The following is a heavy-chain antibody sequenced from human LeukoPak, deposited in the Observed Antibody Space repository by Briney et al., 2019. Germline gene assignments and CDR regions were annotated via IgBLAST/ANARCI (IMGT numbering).Heavy chain of an antibody. V-gene: IGHV5-10-1*01. CDR2: IDPSDSYT. Sequence: ASVKVSCKASGYTFTSYWISWVRQMPGKGLEWMGRIDPSDSYTNYSPSFQGHVTISADRSISTAYLQWSSLKASDTAMYYCARQIAAGNWFDPWGQGTLVTVSS. J-gene: IGHJ5*02. CDR1: GYTFTSYW. D-gene: IGHD6-13*01. CDR3: ARQIAAGNWFDP.